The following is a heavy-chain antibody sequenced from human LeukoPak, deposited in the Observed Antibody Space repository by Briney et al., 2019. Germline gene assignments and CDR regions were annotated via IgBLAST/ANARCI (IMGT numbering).Heavy chain of an antibody. CDR1: GGSISRYY. Sequence: PSETLSLTCTGSGGSISRYYWSWIRQPPGKGLEWIGYISYSGSTNYNPSLKSRVTISVDTSKNQFSLKLTSVTAADTAVYYCAGSNFDWYFDLWGRGTLVTVSS. CDR2: ISYSGST. D-gene: IGHD4/OR15-4a*01. CDR3: AGSNFDWYFDL. V-gene: IGHV4-59*01. J-gene: IGHJ2*01.